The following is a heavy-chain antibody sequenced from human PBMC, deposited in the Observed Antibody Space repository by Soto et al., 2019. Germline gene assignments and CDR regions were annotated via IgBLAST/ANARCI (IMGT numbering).Heavy chain of an antibody. D-gene: IGHD4-17*01. Sequence: SETLSLTCTVSGGSVSSGNYFWSWIRQPPGKGLEWIGYIHPSGSTNYNPSLKSRVTISADTSRNQFSLKLTSVTAADTAVYYCAILTKPTAVTTAFRGGYGLDVWGQGTTVTVSS. CDR1: GGSVSSGNYF. V-gene: IGHV4-61*01. J-gene: IGHJ6*02. CDR2: IHPSGST. CDR3: AILTKPTAVTTAFRGGYGLDV.